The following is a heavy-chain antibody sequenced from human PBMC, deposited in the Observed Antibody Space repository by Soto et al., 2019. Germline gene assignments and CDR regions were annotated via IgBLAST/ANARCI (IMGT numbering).Heavy chain of an antibody. V-gene: IGHV3-48*03. J-gene: IGHJ4*02. CDR3: ARDFKAYRLTPQAAADSFDY. CDR2: ISSSGSTI. D-gene: IGHD6-13*01. Sequence: PGGSLRLSCAASGFTFSSYEMNGFRQAPGKGLEWVSYISSSGSTIYYADSVKGRFTISRDNAKNSLYLQMNSLRAEDTAVYYCARDFKAYRLTPQAAADSFDYWGQGTLVTVSS. CDR1: GFTFSSYE.